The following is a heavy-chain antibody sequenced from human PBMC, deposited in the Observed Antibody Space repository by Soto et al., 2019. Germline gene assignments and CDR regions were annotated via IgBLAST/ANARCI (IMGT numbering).Heavy chain of an antibody. CDR2: ISSSSTI. V-gene: IGHV3-48*02. Sequence: VGSLRLSCAASGFTFSSYSMNWVRQAPGKGLEWVSYISSSSTIYYADSVKGRFTISRDNAKNSLYLQMNSLRDEDTAVYYCAREMGYCTNGVCYTVESVRYYYYYYGMDVWGQGTTVTVSS. J-gene: IGHJ6*02. D-gene: IGHD2-8*01. CDR1: GFTFSSYS. CDR3: AREMGYCTNGVCYTVESVRYYYYYYGMDV.